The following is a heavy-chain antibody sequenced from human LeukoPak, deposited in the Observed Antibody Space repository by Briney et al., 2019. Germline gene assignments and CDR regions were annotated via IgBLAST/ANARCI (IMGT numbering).Heavy chain of an antibody. D-gene: IGHD2-2*01. Sequence: GGSLRLSCAASGFTFSSYGMHWVRQAPGKGLEWVAFIRYDGSNKYYADSVKGRFTISRDNSKNTLYLQMNSLRAEDTAVYYCAKDGRRVVSAAIKTVADYYYYYMDVWGKGTTVTVSS. CDR3: AKDGRRVVSAAIKTVADYYYYYMDV. CDR2: IRYDGSNK. V-gene: IGHV3-30*02. CDR1: GFTFSSYG. J-gene: IGHJ6*03.